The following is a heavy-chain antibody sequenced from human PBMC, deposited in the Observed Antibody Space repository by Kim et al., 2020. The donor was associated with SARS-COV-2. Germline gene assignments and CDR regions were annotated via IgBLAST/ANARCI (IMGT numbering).Heavy chain of an antibody. J-gene: IGHJ6*02. CDR2: IDHSGST. CDR1: GGSITSSPHS. Sequence: SETLSLTCSVSGGSITSSPHSWGWIRQSPGKGLEWIGTIDHSGSTYYVPSLQSRFTVSVDTAKNQFSLKLTSVTAADTAVYYCTRSHVLPTFYYYGLDVWGQGTTVTVSS. D-gene: IGHD3-10*01. V-gene: IGHV4-39*01. CDR3: TRSHVLPTFYYYGLDV.